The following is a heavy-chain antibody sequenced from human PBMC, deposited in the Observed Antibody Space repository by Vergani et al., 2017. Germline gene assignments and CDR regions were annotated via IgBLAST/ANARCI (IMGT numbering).Heavy chain of an antibody. J-gene: IGHJ4*02. CDR3: ARGSCLGGSCYKPLIDY. V-gene: IGHV4-61*02. CDR1: GGSINSHNYY. Sequence: QVQLQESGPGLVKPSQTLSLTCTVSGGSINSHNYYWSWIRQPAGKGLEWIGRIHTSGSTNYNPSLKSRVTMSEDTSKNQFSLKLTSVTAADTAVYFCARGSCLGGSCYKPLIDYWGQGILVTVSS. D-gene: IGHD2-15*01. CDR2: IHTSGST.